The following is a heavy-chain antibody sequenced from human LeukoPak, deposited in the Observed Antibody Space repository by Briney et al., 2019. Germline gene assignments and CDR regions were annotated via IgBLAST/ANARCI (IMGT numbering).Heavy chain of an antibody. Sequence: GASVKVSCKASGGTFSRYASSWVRQAPGQGLEWMGGIIAMFATGNYVQKSQGRVTITADESSSTDCMEPSSLRSEETAMYYCAREWKLKYYYGSGSYSLQLPPDAFDIWGQGTKVTVSS. CDR1: GGTFSRYA. V-gene: IGHV1-69*13. D-gene: IGHD3-10*01. J-gene: IGHJ3*02. CDR3: AREWKLKYYYGSGSYSLQLPPDAFDI. CDR2: IIAMFATG.